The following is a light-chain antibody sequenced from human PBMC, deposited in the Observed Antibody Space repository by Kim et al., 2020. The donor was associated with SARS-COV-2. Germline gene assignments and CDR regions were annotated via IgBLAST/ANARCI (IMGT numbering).Light chain of an antibody. CDR1: QNIRNY. CDR2: AAC. CDR3: QQSYTTPRT. Sequence: DIQMTQSPSSLSASVGDRVTITCRASQNIRNYVNWYQQKPGRAPSLLIYAACSLQSGVPSRFSGGGSGTDFTLTISSLQSEDSASYYCQQSYTTPRTFGQGTKVDIK. V-gene: IGKV1-39*01. J-gene: IGKJ1*01.